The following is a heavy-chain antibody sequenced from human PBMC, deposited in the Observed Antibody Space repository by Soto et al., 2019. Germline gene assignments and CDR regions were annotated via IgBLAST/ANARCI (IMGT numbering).Heavy chain of an antibody. CDR2: IYCSGSN. D-gene: IGHD1-7*01. CDR1: GGSIRSGGYY. V-gene: IGHV4-31*03. CDR3: ARGVSSGELLGLNCYDP. J-gene: IGHJ5*02. Sequence: SETLSLTCTVSGGSIRSGGYYWSWLRQHPGKGLEWIGYIYCSGSNYCNPSLRSRVTISVDTSKNQFAQKLSSVTAADTAVYYCARGVSSGELLGLNCYDPRGHVTLVTVSP.